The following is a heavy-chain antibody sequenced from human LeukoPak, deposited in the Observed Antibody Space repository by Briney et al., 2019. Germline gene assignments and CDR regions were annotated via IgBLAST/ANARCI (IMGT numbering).Heavy chain of an antibody. V-gene: IGHV3-30-3*01. J-gene: IGHJ3*02. CDR3: ARDLPYYYDSSGRTDAFDI. Sequence: GGSLRLSCAASGFTFSRYAMHWVRQAPGKGLEWVAVISYDGSHKYYADSVKGRFTISRDNSKNTLYLQMNSVRAEDTAVYYCARDLPYYYDSSGRTDAFDIWGQGTMVTVSS. D-gene: IGHD3-22*01. CDR2: ISYDGSHK. CDR1: GFTFSRYA.